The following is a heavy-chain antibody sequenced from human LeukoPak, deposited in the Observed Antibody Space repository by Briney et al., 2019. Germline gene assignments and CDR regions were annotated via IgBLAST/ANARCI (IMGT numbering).Heavy chain of an antibody. CDR2: TSGDGITT. J-gene: IGHJ4*02. V-gene: IGHV3-43*02. CDR3: ARDHAYGGADY. Sequence: GGSLRLSFAASGFTFHNYAIHWVRQAPGKGLEWVSLTSGDGITTYFADSVKGRFTISRDNSKSSLFLQMNSLRTEDTALYYCARDHAYGGADYWGRGTLVTVSS. D-gene: IGHD4-23*01. CDR1: GFTFHNYA.